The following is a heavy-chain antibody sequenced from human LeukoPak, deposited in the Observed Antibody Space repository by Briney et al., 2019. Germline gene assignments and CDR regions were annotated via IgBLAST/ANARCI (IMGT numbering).Heavy chain of an antibody. V-gene: IGHV1-2*02. Sequence: ASVKVSCKASGYTFTGYYMHWVRQAPGQGLEWMGWINPNSGGTNYAQKFQGRVTMTRDTSISAAYMELSRLRSDDTAVYYCARGIDILTGYHRSWFDPWGQGTLVTVSS. CDR3: ARGIDILTGYHRSWFDP. J-gene: IGHJ5*02. CDR2: INPNSGGT. CDR1: GYTFTGYY. D-gene: IGHD3-9*01.